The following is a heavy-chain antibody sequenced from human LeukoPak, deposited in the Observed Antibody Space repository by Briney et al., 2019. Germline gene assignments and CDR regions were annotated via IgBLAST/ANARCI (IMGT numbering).Heavy chain of an antibody. CDR3: AQSYDFSTGFDY. V-gene: IGHV3-23*01. CDR2: ISGSGGST. CDR1: GFTFSSYA. J-gene: IGHJ4*02. Sequence: PGGSLRLSCAASGFTFSSYAMSWVRQAPGKGLEWVSAISGSGGSTYYADSVKGRFTISRDSSKNTLYLHMNSLRAEDTAVYYCAQSYDFSTGFDYWGQGTLVTVSS. D-gene: IGHD3-3*01.